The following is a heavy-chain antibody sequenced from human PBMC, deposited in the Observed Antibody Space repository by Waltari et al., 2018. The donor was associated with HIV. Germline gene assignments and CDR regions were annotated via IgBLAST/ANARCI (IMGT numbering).Heavy chain of an antibody. J-gene: IGHJ4*02. CDR3: ARHHSSGYLGCDY. D-gene: IGHD3-22*01. V-gene: IGHV4-39*01. Sequence: QLQLQESGPGLVKPSETLSLTCTVSGGSITSGSYYWGWIRQPPGTGLGWIGRREYSGTTYSNRSVKSRGTISVDTAKNQFSLKLSSVTAADTAVYCCARHHSSGYLGCDYWGQGTLGTVSS. CDR1: GGSITSGSYY. CDR2: REYSGTT.